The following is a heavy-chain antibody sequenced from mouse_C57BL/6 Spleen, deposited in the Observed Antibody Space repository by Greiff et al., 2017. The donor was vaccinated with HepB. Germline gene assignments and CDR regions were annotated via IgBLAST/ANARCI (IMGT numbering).Heavy chain of an antibody. CDR1: GYTFTDYE. CDR3: TGHYYGTGFAY. Sequence: QVQLQQSGAELVRPGASVTLSCKASGYTFTDYEMHWVKQTPVHGLEWIGAIDPETGGTAYNQKFKGKAILTADKSSSTAYMELRSLTSEDSAVYYCTGHYYGTGFAYWGQGTLVTVSA. D-gene: IGHD1-1*01. V-gene: IGHV1-15*01. CDR2: IDPETGGT. J-gene: IGHJ3*01.